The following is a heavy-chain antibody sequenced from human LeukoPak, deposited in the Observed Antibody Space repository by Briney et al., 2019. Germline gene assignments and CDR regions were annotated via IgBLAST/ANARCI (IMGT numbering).Heavy chain of an antibody. V-gene: IGHV3-7*02. CDR2: IKQDGSEK. D-gene: IGHD4-17*01. CDR1: GFTFSSYW. J-gene: IGHJ4*02. Sequence: GGSLRLSCAAFGFTFSSYWMSWVRQAPGKGLEWVANIKQDGSEKYYVDSVKGRFTISRDNAKNSLYLQMNSLRAEDTAVYYCASHYGDYSFFDYWGQGTLVTASS. CDR3: ASHYGDYSFFDY.